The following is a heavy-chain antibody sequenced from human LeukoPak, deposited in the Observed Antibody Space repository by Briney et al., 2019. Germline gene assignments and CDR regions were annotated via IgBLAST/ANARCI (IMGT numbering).Heavy chain of an antibody. J-gene: IGHJ4*02. CDR1: GGSISSGGYY. CDR3: ARYQSGLIDY. V-gene: IGHV4-30-2*01. CDR2: IYHSGST. Sequence: SETLSLTCTVSGGSISSGGYYWSWIRQHPGKGLEWIGYIYHSGSTYYNPSLKSRVTISVDRSKNQFSLKLSSVTAADTAVYYCARYQSGLIDYWGQGTLVTVSS. D-gene: IGHD3-3*01.